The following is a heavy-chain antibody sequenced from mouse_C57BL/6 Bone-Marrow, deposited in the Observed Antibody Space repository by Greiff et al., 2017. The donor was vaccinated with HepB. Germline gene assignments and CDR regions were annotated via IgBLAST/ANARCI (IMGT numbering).Heavy chain of an antibody. J-gene: IGHJ3*01. Sequence: VQLQQPGAELVKPGASVKLSCKASGYTFTSYWMQWVKQRPGQGLEWIGEIDPSDSYTNYNQKFKGKATLTVDTSSSTASMQLSSLTSEDSAVYYCASYPFAYWGQGTLVTVSA. V-gene: IGHV1-50*01. CDR2: IDPSDSYT. CDR1: GYTFTSYW. CDR3: ASYPFAY.